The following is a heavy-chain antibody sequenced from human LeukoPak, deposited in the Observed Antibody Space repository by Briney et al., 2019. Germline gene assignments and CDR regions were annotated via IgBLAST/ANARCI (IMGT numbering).Heavy chain of an antibody. CDR1: DGSISSGSYY. D-gene: IGHD3-3*01. J-gene: IGHJ4*02. CDR2: IYTSGST. CDR3: ARGYDFWSGYFFDY. Sequence: SETLSLTCTVSDGSISSGSYYWSWIRQPAGKGLEWIGRIYTSGSTNYNPSLKSRVTISVDTSKNQFSLKLSSVTGADTAVYYCARGYDFWSGYFFDYWGQGTLVTVSS. V-gene: IGHV4-61*02.